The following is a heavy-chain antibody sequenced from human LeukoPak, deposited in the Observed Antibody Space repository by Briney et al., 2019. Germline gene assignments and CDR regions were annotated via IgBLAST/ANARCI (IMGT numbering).Heavy chain of an antibody. CDR1: GDSISSRDYC. D-gene: IGHD3-16*01. Sequence: SETLSLTCTVSGDSISSRDYCWSWIRQPRGKGLEGIGYIYYRGSTYYDPSRKSRVTGSVDTSKNQFCLKLASVTAADTAVFYCARVNLGGHSYYYMDVWGKGTTVTVSS. V-gene: IGHV4-30-4*08. CDR2: IYYRGST. CDR3: ARVNLGGHSYYYMDV. J-gene: IGHJ6*03.